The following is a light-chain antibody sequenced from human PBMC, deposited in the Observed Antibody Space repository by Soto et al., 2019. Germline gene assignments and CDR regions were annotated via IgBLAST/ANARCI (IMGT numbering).Light chain of an antibody. J-gene: IGKJ1*01. CDR2: DAS. Sequence: DIQMTQSPCTLSASVGDRVTITCRASQSISSWLAWYQQKTGKAPKLRIYDASSLESGGPSRFSGSGSGIEFTLTISSLQPDDFATYYCLQYNSYSLTFGQGTKV. CDR3: LQYNSYSLT. CDR1: QSISSW. V-gene: IGKV1-5*01.